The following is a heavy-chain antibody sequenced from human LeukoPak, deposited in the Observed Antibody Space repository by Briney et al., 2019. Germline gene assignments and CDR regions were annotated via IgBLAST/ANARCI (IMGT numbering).Heavy chain of an antibody. J-gene: IGHJ4*02. CDR2: ITSSGRYI. D-gene: IGHD1-26*01. CDR3: ARDGVAELMSALDY. CDR1: GFTFSSYS. V-gene: IGHV3-21*01. Sequence: GGSLRLSCAASGFTFSSYSMNWVRQAPGKGLEWVSSITSSGRYIYYADSVKGRFTISRDNAENSLYLQMDSLRAEDTAVYYCARDGVAELMSALDYWGQGILVTVSS.